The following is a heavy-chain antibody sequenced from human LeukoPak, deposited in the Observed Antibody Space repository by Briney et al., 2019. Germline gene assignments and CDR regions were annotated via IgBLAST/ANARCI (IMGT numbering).Heavy chain of an antibody. CDR2: IYYSEST. D-gene: IGHD3-22*01. J-gene: IGHJ6*02. CDR1: GGSISSYY. V-gene: IGHV4-59*08. CDR3: ARHRMERDSSGYYYVSWGYYGMDV. Sequence: SETLCLTCTVSGGSISSYYWSGIRQPPGKGLEWIGYIYYSESTNYNPSLKSRVTISVDTSKNQFSLKLSSVTAADTAVYYCARHRMERDSSGYYYVSWGYYGMDVWGQGTTVTVSS.